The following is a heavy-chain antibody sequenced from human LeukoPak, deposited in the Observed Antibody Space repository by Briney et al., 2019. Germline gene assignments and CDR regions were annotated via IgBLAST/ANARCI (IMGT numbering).Heavy chain of an antibody. CDR3: ASSIAAPPAYFDY. J-gene: IGHJ4*02. V-gene: IGHV4-34*01. Sequence: NPSETLSLTCVVYGGSSSGYYWSWIRQPPGKGLEWIGEINHSGSTNYNPSLKSRVTISVDTSKNQFSLKLSSVTAADTAVHYCASSIAAPPAYFDYWGQGTLVAVSS. D-gene: IGHD6-6*01. CDR1: GGSSSGYY. CDR2: INHSGST.